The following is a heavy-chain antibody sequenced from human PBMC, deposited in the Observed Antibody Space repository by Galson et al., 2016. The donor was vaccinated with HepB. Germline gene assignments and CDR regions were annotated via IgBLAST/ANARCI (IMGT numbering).Heavy chain of an antibody. CDR1: GYTFTSYD. CDR2: MDPNTGNT. Sequence: VKVSCKASGYTFTSYDVNWVRQATGQGLEWMGWMDPNTGNTGSAQKFQGRVTMTRNTSTRTAYWELSSLRSEDTAVYYCAREDITLVPSYGMDVWGHGTTVTVSS. CDR3: AREDITLVPSYGMDV. J-gene: IGHJ6*02. V-gene: IGHV1-8*01. D-gene: IGHD2-2*01.